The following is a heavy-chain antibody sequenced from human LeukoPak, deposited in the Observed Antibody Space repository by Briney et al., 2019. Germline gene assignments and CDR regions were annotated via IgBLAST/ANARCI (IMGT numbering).Heavy chain of an antibody. CDR2: ISSSSSTI. V-gene: IGHV3-48*01. J-gene: IGHJ6*02. CDR3: AKDLIYDSSGYGYYYYGMDV. Sequence: PGGSLRLSCAASGFTFSSYSMNWVRQAPGKGLEWVSYISSSSSTIYYADSVKGRFTISRDNAKNTLYLQMNSLRAEDTAVYYCAKDLIYDSSGYGYYYYGMDVWGQGTTVTVSS. D-gene: IGHD3-22*01. CDR1: GFTFSSYS.